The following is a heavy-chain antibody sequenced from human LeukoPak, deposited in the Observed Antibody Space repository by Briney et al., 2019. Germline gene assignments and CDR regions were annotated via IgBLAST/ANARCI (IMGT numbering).Heavy chain of an antibody. J-gene: IGHJ4*02. D-gene: IGHD6-19*01. CDR2: INHSGST. CDR1: GETFIHNF. V-gene: IGHV4-34*01. CDR3: ARPMPYFYGSIAVPGTIDY. Sequence: SETLSLTCAVYGETFIHNFWTWIRQPPGKGLEWIGQINHSGSTYYNPSLKSRVPILVDTSKNQFSLKLTSVTAAETAVYYCARPMPYFYGSIAVPGTIDYWGQGILVTVSS.